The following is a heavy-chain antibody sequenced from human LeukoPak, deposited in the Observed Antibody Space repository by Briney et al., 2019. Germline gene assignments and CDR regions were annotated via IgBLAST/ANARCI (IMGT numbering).Heavy chain of an antibody. CDR1: GYRFTSYW. V-gene: IGHV5-51*01. J-gene: IGHJ4*02. CDR3: ARSDSSGYFPASGFDY. CDR2: IYPGDSDT. Sequence: GESLKISCKGSGYRFTSYWIGWVRRMPGKGLGWMGIIYPGDSDTRYSPSFQGQVTISADKSISTAYLQWSSLKASDTAMYYCARSDSSGYFPASGFDYWGQGTLVTVSS. D-gene: IGHD3-22*01.